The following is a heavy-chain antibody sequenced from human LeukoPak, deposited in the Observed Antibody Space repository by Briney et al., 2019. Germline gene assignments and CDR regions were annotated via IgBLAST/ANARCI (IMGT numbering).Heavy chain of an antibody. V-gene: IGHV4-38-2*01. J-gene: IGHJ4*02. CDR2: IYHSGST. D-gene: IGHD3-10*01. CDR3: ARYTDPGSYKDY. CDR1: GESFSGYY. Sequence: SETLSLTCAVYGESFSGYYWTWIRQPPGKGLEWIGSIYHSGSTYYNPSLKSRVTISVDTSKNQFSLKLSSVTAADTAVYYCARYTDPGSYKDYWGQGTLVTVSS.